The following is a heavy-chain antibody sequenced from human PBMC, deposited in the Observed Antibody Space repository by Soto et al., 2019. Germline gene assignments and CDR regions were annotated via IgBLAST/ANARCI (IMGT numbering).Heavy chain of an antibody. V-gene: IGHV4-39*01. CDR1: GGSISGYY. CDR3: ARHRGPAPVY. D-gene: IGHD3-10*01. Sequence: SETLSLTCTVSGGSISGYYWTWIRQPPGKGLEWVGSLFYGGTTDYNPSLKSRLTMSLDTSKNHFSLKLRSVTAADTAVYYCARHRGPAPVYWGQGALVTVSS. J-gene: IGHJ4*02. CDR2: LFYGGTT.